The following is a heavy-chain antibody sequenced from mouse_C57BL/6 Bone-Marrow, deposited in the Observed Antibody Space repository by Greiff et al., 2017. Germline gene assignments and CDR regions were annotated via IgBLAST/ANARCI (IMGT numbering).Heavy chain of an antibody. CDR1: GYTFTDYY. CDR3: ARELRLRRDFDY. V-gene: IGHV1-26*01. CDR2: INPNNGGT. D-gene: IGHD2-2*01. J-gene: IGHJ2*01. Sequence: EVQLQQSGPELVKPGASVKISCKASGYTFTDYYMNWVKQSHGKSLEWIGDINPNNGGTSYNQKFKGKATLTVDKSSSTAYMELRSLTSEDSAVYYCARELRLRRDFDYWGQGTTLTVSS.